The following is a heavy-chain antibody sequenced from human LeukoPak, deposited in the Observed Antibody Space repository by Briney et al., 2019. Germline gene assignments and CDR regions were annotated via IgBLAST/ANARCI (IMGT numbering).Heavy chain of an antibody. CDR2: IYYSGST. V-gene: IGHV4-59*01. CDR3: VTYYFDSSGPKKNY. CDR1: GGSISSYY. J-gene: IGHJ4*02. Sequence: SETLSLTCTVSGGSISSYYWSWIRQPPGKGLEWIGYIYYSGSTNYNPSLKSRVTISVDTSKNQFSLKLSSVTAADTAVYYCVTYYFDSSGPKKNYWGQGTLVTVSS. D-gene: IGHD3-22*01.